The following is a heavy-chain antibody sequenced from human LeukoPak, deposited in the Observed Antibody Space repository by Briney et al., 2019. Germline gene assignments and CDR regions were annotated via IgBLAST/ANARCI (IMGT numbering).Heavy chain of an antibody. J-gene: IGHJ6*03. Sequence: ASVKVSCKASGGTFSSYAISWVRQAPGQGLEWMGGIIPIFGTANYAQKFQGRVTITADKSTSTAYMELRSLRSDDTAVYYCAREGVVTRSHYYYYYMDVWGKGTTVTVSS. CDR3: AREGVVTRSHYYYYYMDV. D-gene: IGHD2-15*01. V-gene: IGHV1-69*06. CDR1: GGTFSSYA. CDR2: IIPIFGTA.